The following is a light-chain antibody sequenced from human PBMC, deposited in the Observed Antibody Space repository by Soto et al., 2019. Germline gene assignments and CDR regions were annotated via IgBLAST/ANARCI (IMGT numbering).Light chain of an antibody. Sequence: DIQMTQSPSSLSASIGDRVTIACRASQNIGNYLNWFQQKPGKAPKLLVYAASTLQSGVPSRFTGSGSGTDFSLTISSLQPEDFATYFCQQSNTSPRTFGPGTRVEI. CDR2: AAS. V-gene: IGKV1-39*01. CDR1: QNIGNY. CDR3: QQSNTSPRT. J-gene: IGKJ1*01.